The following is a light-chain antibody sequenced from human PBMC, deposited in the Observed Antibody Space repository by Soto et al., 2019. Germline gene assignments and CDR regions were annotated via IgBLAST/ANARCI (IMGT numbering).Light chain of an antibody. CDR1: QSISSY. Sequence: DIQMTQSPSSLSASVGDRVTITCRASQSISSYLNWYQQKPGKAPKLLIYDASSLESGVPSRFSGSGYGTDFTLPISSLQPEDFASYYCQQSYSTPYTFGHGTKLEIK. V-gene: IGKV1-39*01. J-gene: IGKJ2*01. CDR3: QQSYSTPYT. CDR2: DAS.